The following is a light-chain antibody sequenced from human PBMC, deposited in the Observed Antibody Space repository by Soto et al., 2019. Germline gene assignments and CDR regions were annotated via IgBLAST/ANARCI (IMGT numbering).Light chain of an antibody. J-gene: IGKJ5*01. CDR2: GAS. V-gene: IGKV3-20*01. Sequence: EIGMTQSPATLSVSPGERATLSCRASQSISSNLAWYQQKPGQAPRLLIYGASRRATGIPDRFSGSGSGTDFTLTISRVEPEDFAVYYCQQYGSSPTFGQGTRLEIK. CDR3: QQYGSSPT. CDR1: QSISSN.